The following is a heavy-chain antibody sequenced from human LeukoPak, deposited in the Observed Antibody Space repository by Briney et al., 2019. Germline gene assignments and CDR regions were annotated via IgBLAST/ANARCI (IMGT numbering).Heavy chain of an antibody. CDR1: GGSFSGYY. CDR3: ARGRYSYGTTYYYYMDV. V-gene: IGHV4-34*01. D-gene: IGHD5-18*01. CDR2: INHSGST. Sequence: PSETLSLTCAVYGGSFSGYYWSWIRQPPGKGLEWIGEINHSGSTNYNPSLKSRVTISVDTSKNQFSLKLSSVAAADTAVDYCARGRYSYGTTYYYYMDVWVKGGTVTVSS. J-gene: IGHJ6*03.